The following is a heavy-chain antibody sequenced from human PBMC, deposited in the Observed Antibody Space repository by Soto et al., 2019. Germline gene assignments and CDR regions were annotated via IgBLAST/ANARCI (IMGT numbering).Heavy chain of an antibody. CDR2: IYYSGST. V-gene: IGHV4-31*03. J-gene: IGHJ2*01. CDR3: ARVRRTEGHLDYSYFDV. Sequence: QVQLQESGPGLVKPSQTLSLTCTVSGDSISNGAYYWTWIRQLPGKGLEWIGYIYYSGSTYYISSLQSRVTISVNTSQNQFSLKLTSVTAADTAVYYCARVRRTEGHLDYSYFDVWGHGTLVTVST. CDR1: GDSISNGAYY. D-gene: IGHD1-1*01.